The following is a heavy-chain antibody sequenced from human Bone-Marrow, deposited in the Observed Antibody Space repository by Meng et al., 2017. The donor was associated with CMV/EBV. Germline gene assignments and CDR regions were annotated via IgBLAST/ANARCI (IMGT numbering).Heavy chain of an antibody. J-gene: IGHJ4*02. D-gene: IGHD5-24*01. Sequence: SVKVSCKASGGTFSSYAISWVRQAPGQGLEWMGGIIPILGIANYAQKFQGRVTITADKSTSTAYMELSSLRSEDTAVYYCASRDGYNDPLDYWGQGTLVTVSS. CDR1: GGTFSSYA. CDR3: ASRDGYNDPLDY. CDR2: IIPILGIA. V-gene: IGHV1-69*10.